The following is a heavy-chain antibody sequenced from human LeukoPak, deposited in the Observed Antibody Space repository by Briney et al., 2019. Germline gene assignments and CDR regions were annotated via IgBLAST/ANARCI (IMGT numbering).Heavy chain of an antibody. D-gene: IGHD3-22*01. V-gene: IGHV3-7*01. CDR3: ARSYYDNSDSFGF. Sequence: GGSLRLSCAASGFTFNNYWMNWVRQAPGKGLEWVANIKQDGSETYYVDSVKGRFTISRDNAKNSVYLQMNSLRAEDTAVYYCARSYYDNSDSFGFWGQGTLVTVSP. CDR1: GFTFNNYW. CDR2: IKQDGSET. J-gene: IGHJ4*02.